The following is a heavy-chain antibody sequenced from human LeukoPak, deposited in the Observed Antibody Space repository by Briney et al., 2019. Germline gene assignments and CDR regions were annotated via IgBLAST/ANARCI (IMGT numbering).Heavy chain of an antibody. V-gene: IGHV3-53*01. Sequence: SGGSLRLSCAASNFTVSSNYMSWVRQAPEKGLEWISVIYGGGHTFYADSVKGRFTVSRDNSKNTLYLQMNSLRAEDTAVYYCARMGTVPNPTYYFEFWGQGTLVTVSS. CDR1: NFTVSSNY. D-gene: IGHD7-27*01. J-gene: IGHJ4*02. CDR3: ARMGTVPNPTYYFEF. CDR2: IYGGGHT.